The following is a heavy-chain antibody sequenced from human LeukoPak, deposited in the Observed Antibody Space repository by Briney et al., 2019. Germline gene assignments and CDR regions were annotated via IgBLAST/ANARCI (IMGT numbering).Heavy chain of an antibody. CDR2: ISGSGRTT. V-gene: IGHV3-23*01. J-gene: IGHJ4*02. CDR1: GFTFSSYA. D-gene: IGHD3-10*01. Sequence: PGGSLRLSCAASGFTFSSYAMSWVRQAPGKGLEWVSAISGSGRTTYYADSVKGRFTISRDNSKSTLYLQMNSLRAEDTALYYCARDQVRGLSDYWGQGTLVTVSS. CDR3: ARDQVRGLSDY.